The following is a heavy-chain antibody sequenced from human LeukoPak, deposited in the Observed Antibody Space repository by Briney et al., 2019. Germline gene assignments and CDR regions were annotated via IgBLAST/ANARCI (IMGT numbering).Heavy chain of an antibody. CDR2: INTDGSSA. J-gene: IGHJ4*02. V-gene: IGHV3-74*01. CDR3: ASSFSSSWFIF. Sequence: GGSLRLSCAATGFTFSTYWMHWVRQAPGKGLVWVSRINTDGSSAIHADSVKGRFTISRDNAKNTLYLQMNSLRAEDTALYYCASSFSSSWFIFWGQGTLVTVSS. CDR1: GFTFSTYW. D-gene: IGHD6-13*01.